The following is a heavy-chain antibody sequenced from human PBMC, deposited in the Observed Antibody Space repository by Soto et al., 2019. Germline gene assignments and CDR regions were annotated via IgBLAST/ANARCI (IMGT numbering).Heavy chain of an antibody. Sequence: EVQLLDSGGGLVQPGGSLRLSCAASGFTFSSSAMSWVHQAPGKGLEWVSAVSGSGGTTYYADSMRGRFTISRDNSKNTLYLQMNSLRAEDTAIYFCARCTVDTIVTSGWCHYLDPWGQGTLVTVSS. V-gene: IGHV3-23*01. J-gene: IGHJ5*02. CDR2: VSGSGGTT. CDR1: GFTFSSSA. D-gene: IGHD6-19*01. CDR3: ARCTVDTIVTSGWCHYLDP.